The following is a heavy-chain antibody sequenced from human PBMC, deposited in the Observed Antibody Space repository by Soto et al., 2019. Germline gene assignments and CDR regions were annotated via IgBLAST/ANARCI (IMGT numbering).Heavy chain of an antibody. D-gene: IGHD3-10*01. J-gene: IGHJ6*02. CDR1: GFTFSSYA. CDR2: ISYDGSNQ. V-gene: IGHV3-30-3*01. CDR3: ARDSGPSPPQRKYYSYGMDV. Sequence: GGALILSCAASGFTFSSYAMHWVRQAPGKGLEWVAVISYDGSNQYYADPVKGRFTISRDNSKNTLYLQMNSLRAEDTAVYYCARDSGPSPPQRKYYSYGMDVWGQGTTVPGSS.